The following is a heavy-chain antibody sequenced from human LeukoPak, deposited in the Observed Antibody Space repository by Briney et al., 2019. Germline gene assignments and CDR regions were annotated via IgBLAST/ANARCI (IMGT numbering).Heavy chain of an antibody. Sequence: SVKVSCKASGGTFSSYAISWVRQAPGQGLEWRGGIIPIFGTANYAQKFQGRVTITADESTSTAYMELSSLRSEDTAVYYCARGLYNYDFWSGNDYWGQGTLVTVSS. D-gene: IGHD3-3*01. CDR1: GGTFSSYA. CDR3: ARGLYNYDFWSGNDY. CDR2: IIPIFGTA. J-gene: IGHJ4*02. V-gene: IGHV1-69*13.